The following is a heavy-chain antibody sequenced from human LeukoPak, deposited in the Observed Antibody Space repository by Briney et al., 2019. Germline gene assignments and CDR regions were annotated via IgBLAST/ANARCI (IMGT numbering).Heavy chain of an antibody. J-gene: IGHJ4*02. V-gene: IGHV3-7*01. CDR2: IKQDGSEK. CDR1: GFTFSSYW. Sequence: GGSLRLSCAASGFTFSSYWMSWVRQAPGKGLEWVANIKQDGSEKYYVDSVKGRFTISRDNAKNSLYLQMNSLRAEDTAVYYCARDRGSGLELLGYFDYWGQGTLVTVSS. D-gene: IGHD1-7*01. CDR3: ARDRGSGLELLGYFDY.